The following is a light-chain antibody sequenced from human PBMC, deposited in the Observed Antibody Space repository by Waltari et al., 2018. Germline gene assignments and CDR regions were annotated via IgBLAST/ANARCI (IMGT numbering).Light chain of an antibody. J-gene: IGLJ2*01. CDR2: KDT. V-gene: IGLV3-25*03. CDR3: QSTDSSAVYVV. Sequence: SYELTQPPSVSVSPGQTARITCSGDALPNRYPYCYQQKPGRAPIPLIYKDTGRPSRIPERFSGSTSGTTVTLTITGVQAEDEADYYCQSTDSSAVYVVFGGGTKLTVL. CDR1: ALPNRY.